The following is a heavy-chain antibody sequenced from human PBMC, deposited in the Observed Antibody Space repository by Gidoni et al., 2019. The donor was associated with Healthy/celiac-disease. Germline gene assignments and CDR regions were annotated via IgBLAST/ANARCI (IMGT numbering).Heavy chain of an antibody. CDR3: ARTMTTVTSWFDP. Sequence: EVQLVESGGGLVKPGGSLRLACAASGFTFRSYSMNWVRQAPGKGLEWVSSISSSSSYIYYADSVKGRFTISRDNAKNSLYLQMNSLRAEDTAVYYCARTMTTVTSWFDPWGQGTLVTVSS. CDR2: ISSSSSYI. V-gene: IGHV3-21*01. D-gene: IGHD4-17*01. CDR1: GFTFRSYS. J-gene: IGHJ5*02.